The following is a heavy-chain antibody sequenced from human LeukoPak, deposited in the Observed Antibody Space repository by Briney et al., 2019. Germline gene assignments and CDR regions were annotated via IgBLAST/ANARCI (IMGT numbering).Heavy chain of an antibody. V-gene: IGHV4-61*09. CDR2: IYTSGST. Sequence: SETLSLTCTVSGGSISSGSYYWSWIRQPAGKGLEWIGHIYTSGSTNYNPSLKSRVTISVDTSKNQFSLKLSSVTAADTAVYYCARVMCSGGSCYPDYWGQGTLVTVSS. J-gene: IGHJ4*02. CDR3: ARVMCSGGSCYPDY. D-gene: IGHD2-15*01. CDR1: GGSISSGSYY.